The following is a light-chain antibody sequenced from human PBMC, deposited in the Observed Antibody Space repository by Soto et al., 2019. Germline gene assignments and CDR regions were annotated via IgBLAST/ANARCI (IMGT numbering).Light chain of an antibody. CDR2: GAS. CDR1: QSVSSSY. CDR3: QQYFEWPPMT. J-gene: IGKJ1*01. Sequence: EIVLTQSPVTLSLSPGERATLSCRASQSVSSSYLAWYQQKPGQAPRLLISGASTRAAGISDRFRGSGSGTEFTLTISSLRSEDSAIYYCQQYFEWPPMTFGQGTKVDIK. V-gene: IGKV3-20*01.